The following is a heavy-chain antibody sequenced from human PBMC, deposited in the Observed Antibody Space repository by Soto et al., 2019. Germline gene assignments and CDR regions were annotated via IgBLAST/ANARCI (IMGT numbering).Heavy chain of an antibody. CDR1: GYTFTSYG. Sequence: ASVKVSCKASGYTFTSYGISWVRQAPGQGLEWMGWISAYNGNTNYAQKLQGRVTMTTDTSTSTAYMELRSLRSDDTAVYYCARDSRGDFWSGYYRRVGWFDPWGQGTLVTVSS. V-gene: IGHV1-18*01. J-gene: IGHJ5*02. CDR2: ISAYNGNT. CDR3: ARDSRGDFWSGYYRRVGWFDP. D-gene: IGHD3-3*01.